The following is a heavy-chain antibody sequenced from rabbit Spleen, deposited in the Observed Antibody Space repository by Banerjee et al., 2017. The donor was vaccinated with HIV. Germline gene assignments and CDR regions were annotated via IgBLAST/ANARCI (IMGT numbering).Heavy chain of an antibody. CDR1: GFSFSSSYY. V-gene: IGHV1S40*01. CDR2: IYPDGSGST. D-gene: IGHD1-1*01. J-gene: IGHJ4*01. CDR3: ARDLTGVIGWNFGW. Sequence: QSLEESGGDLVKPGASLTLTCTASGFSFSSSYYICWVRQAPGKGPEWIGCIYPDGSGSTAYASWAKGRFTISKTSSTTVTLQMTSLTAADTATYFCARDLTGVIGWNFGWWGPGTLVTVS.